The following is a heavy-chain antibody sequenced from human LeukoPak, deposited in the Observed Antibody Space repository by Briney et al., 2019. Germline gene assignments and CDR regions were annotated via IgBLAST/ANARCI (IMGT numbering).Heavy chain of an antibody. V-gene: IGHV4-34*01. CDR3: TKTSPGVPLDF. Sequence: SETLSLTCAVSGVSFTGFYWSWIRLPPGKWPEWVGEISHSGRTSYNPSLNSRVTISLDTSANQFSLRLTFVTAADAAVYYCTKTSPGVPLDFWGQGALVTVSS. J-gene: IGHJ4*02. CDR1: GVSFTGFY. D-gene: IGHD7-27*01. CDR2: ISHSGRT.